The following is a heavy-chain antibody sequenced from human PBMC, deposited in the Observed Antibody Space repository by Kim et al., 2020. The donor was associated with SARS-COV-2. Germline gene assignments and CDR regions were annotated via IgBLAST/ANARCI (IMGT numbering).Heavy chain of an antibody. Sequence: SETLSLTCTVSGGSISSSSYSWGWIRQSPGKGLLWIASHSYSGTTHYNPSLRSRITVSVDRPKNRLSLRLSSVTAADTALYYCACQGPTFIAAANTYQY. V-gene: IGHV4-39*01. CDR1: GGSISSSSYS. CDR2: HSYSGTT. CDR3: ACQGPTFIAAANTYQY. D-gene: IGHD6-13*01. J-gene: IGHJ1*01.